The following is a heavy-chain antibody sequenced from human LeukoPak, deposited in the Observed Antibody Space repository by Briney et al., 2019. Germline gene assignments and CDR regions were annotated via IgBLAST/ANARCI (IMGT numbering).Heavy chain of an antibody. CDR1: GYSISSGYY. CDR2: IYHSGST. CDR3: ARRPGVDYMDV. Sequence: SETLSLTCTVSGYSISSGYYWGWIRQPPGKGLEWIGSIYHSGSTYYNPSLKSRVTISVDTSKNQFSLKLTSVTAADTAVYYCARRPGVDYMDVWGKGTTVTISS. D-gene: IGHD6-6*01. J-gene: IGHJ6*03. V-gene: IGHV4-38-2*02.